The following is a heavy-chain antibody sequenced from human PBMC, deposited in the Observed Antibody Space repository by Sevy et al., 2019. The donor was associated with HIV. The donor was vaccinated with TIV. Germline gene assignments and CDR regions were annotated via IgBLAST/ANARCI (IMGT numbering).Heavy chain of an antibody. CDR1: GFSFSNYA. J-gene: IGHJ6*02. CDR2: ISYEGSDE. V-gene: IGHV3-30*18. Sequence: GGSLRLSCAASGFSFSNYAMHWVRQAPGKGLEWVAVISYEGSDEDYSDPVKGRFTISRDNSKNTLSLQMNSLTVEDTVVYYCAKDMALNYYGSGSYYNTQDGMDVWGRGTTVTVSS. CDR3: AKDMALNYYGSGSYYNTQDGMDV. D-gene: IGHD3-10*01.